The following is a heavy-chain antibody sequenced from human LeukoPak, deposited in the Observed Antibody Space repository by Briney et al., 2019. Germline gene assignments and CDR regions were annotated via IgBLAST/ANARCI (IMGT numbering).Heavy chain of an antibody. D-gene: IGHD2-2*02. CDR3: ARSYPAAVDY. J-gene: IGHJ4*02. Sequence: SETLSLTCAVYGGSFSGYYGSWIRQPPGKGLEWIGEINHSGSTNYNPSLKSRVTISVDTSKNQFSLKLSSVTAADTAVYYCARSYPAAVDYWGQGTLVTVSS. CDR1: GGSFSGYY. V-gene: IGHV4-34*01. CDR2: INHSGST.